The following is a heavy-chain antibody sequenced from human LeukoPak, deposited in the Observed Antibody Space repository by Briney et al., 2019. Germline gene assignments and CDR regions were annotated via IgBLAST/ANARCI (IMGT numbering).Heavy chain of an antibody. CDR2: INSDGSST. J-gene: IGHJ4*02. CDR3: ARAAVIAGATAY. V-gene: IGHV3-74*01. Sequence: PGGSLRLSCAASGFTFSSSWMHWVRQAPGKGLVWVSRINSDGSSTTYADSVKGRFTISRDNAKNTLYFQMNSLRAEDTAVYYCARAAVIAGATAYWGQGTLVTVSS. CDR1: GFTFSSSW. D-gene: IGHD6-25*01.